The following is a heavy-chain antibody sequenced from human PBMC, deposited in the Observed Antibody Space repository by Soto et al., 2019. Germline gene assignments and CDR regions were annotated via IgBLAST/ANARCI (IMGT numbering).Heavy chain of an antibody. D-gene: IGHD1-26*01. CDR1: GFTFSSYE. J-gene: IGHJ4*02. CDR2: ISSSGSTI. CDR3: ARVPAGRWRTYYFDY. V-gene: IGHV3-48*03. Sequence: EVQLVESGGGLVQPGGSLRLSCAASGFTFSSYEMNWVRQAPGKGLEWVSCISSSGSTIYYADSVKGRFTISSDNAKNSLYLQMNSLRAEDTAVYYCARVPAGRWRTYYFDYWGQGTLVTVSS.